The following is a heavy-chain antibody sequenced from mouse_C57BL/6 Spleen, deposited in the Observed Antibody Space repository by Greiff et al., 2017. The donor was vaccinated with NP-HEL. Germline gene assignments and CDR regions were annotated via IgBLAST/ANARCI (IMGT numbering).Heavy chain of an antibody. D-gene: IGHD4-1*01. CDR2: INPYNGGT. J-gene: IGHJ4*01. CDR3: ARWETGYAMDY. Sequence: VQLQQSGPVLVKPGASVKMSCKASGYTFTDYYMNWVKQSHGKSLEWIGVINPYNGGTSYNQKFKGKATLTVDKSSSTAYMELNSLTSEDSAVYYCARWETGYAMDYWGQGTSVTVSS. V-gene: IGHV1-19*01. CDR1: GYTFTDYY.